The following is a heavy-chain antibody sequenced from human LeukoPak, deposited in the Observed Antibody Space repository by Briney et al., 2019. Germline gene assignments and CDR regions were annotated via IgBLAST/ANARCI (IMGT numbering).Heavy chain of an antibody. V-gene: IGHV3-74*01. Sequence: GGSLRLSCAASGFTFSSYWMHWVRQAPGKGLVWVSRINSDGSSTSYADSVKGRFTISRDNAKNTLYLQMNSLRAEDTAVYYCARAHYSSSSLYYYGMDVWGQGTTVTVSS. CDR1: GFTFSSYW. D-gene: IGHD6-6*01. CDR3: ARAHYSSSSLYYYGMDV. CDR2: INSDGSST. J-gene: IGHJ6*02.